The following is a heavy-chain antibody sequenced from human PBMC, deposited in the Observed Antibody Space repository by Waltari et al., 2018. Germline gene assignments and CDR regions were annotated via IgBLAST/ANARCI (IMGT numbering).Heavy chain of an antibody. Sequence: QVQLVQSGAEVKKPGSSVKVSCKASGGTFSSYAISWVRQAPGQGLEWMGGIIPIFGTANYAQKVQGRVTITADESTSTAYMERSSLRSEDTAVYYCARAVATMFSTVYWFDPWGQGTLVTVSS. V-gene: IGHV1-69*01. J-gene: IGHJ5*02. D-gene: IGHD5-12*01. CDR1: GGTFSSYA. CDR3: ARAVATMFSTVYWFDP. CDR2: IIPIFGTA.